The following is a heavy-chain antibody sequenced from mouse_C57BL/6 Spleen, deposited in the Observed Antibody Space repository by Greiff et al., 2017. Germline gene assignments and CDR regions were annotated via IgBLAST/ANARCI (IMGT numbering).Heavy chain of an antibody. J-gene: IGHJ1*01. V-gene: IGHV1-15*01. CDR3: TRPTVEWYCDV. CDR1: GYTFTDYE. Sequence: QVQLKESGAELVRPGASVTLSCKASGYTFTDYEMHWVKQTPVHGLEWIGAIDPETGGTAYNQKFKGKAILTAYKSSSTAYMELRSLTSGDSAVYYCTRPTVEWYCDVWGAGTTVTVSS. CDR2: IDPETGGT. D-gene: IGHD1-1*01.